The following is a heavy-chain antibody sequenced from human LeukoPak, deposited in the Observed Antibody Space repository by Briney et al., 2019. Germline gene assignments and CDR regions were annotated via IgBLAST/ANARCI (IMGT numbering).Heavy chain of an antibody. V-gene: IGHV3-23*01. CDR1: GFSFSTYA. CDR2: VNGNGGGT. Sequence: PGASLRLSCAASGFSFSTYAMSWVRQAPGKGLEWVSGVNGNGGGTSYADSVKGRFTIFRDNSKNTVYLQMNSLRVEDTAVYYCAKSLYGGCDYWGQGTVVTVSS. CDR3: AKSLYGGCDY. D-gene: IGHD3-16*02. J-gene: IGHJ4*02.